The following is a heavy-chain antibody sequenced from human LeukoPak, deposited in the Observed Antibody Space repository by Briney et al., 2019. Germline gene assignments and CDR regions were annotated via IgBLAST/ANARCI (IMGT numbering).Heavy chain of an antibody. Sequence: SGTLSLTCTVSGGSISSYYWSWIRQPAGKGLEWIGRIYTSGRTNYNPSLKSRVTMSVDTSKNQFSLKLSSVTAADTAVYYCARGVRYFDWLSNNAFDIWGQGTMVTVSS. CDR1: GGSISSYY. V-gene: IGHV4-4*07. D-gene: IGHD3-9*01. CDR3: ARGVRYFDWLSNNAFDI. CDR2: IYTSGRT. J-gene: IGHJ3*02.